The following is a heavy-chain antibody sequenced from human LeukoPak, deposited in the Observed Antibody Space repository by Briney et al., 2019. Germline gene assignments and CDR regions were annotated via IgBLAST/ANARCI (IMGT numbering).Heavy chain of an antibody. CDR3: ARAPAEKDYYYYYMDV. V-gene: IGHV4-4*07. CDR2: IYTSGST. J-gene: IGHJ6*03. D-gene: IGHD5-24*01. Sequence: PSETLSLTCTVSGGSISSYYWSWIRQPAGKGLEWIGRIYTSGSTNYNPSLKSRVTMSVDTSKNQFSLKLSSVTAADTAVYYCARAPAEKDYYYYYMDVWGKGTTVTVSS. CDR1: GGSISSYY.